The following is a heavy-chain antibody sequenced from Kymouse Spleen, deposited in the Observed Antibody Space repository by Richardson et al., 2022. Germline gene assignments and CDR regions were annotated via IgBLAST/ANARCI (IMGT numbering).Heavy chain of an antibody. Sequence: QVQLQESGPGLVKPSETLSLTCTVSGGSVSSGSYYWSWIRQPPGKGLEWIGYIYYSGSTNYNPSLKSRVTISVDTSKNQFSLKLSSVTAADTAVYYCARDRVLITGTFYYGMDVWGQGTTVTVSS. CDR2: IYYSGST. V-gene: IGHV4-61*01. J-gene: IGHJ6*02. D-gene: IGHD1-7*01. CDR1: GGSVSSGSYY. CDR3: ARDRVLITGTFYYGMDV.